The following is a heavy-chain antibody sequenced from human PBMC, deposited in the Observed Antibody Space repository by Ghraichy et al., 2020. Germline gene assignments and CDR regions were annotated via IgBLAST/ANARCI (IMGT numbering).Heavy chain of an antibody. J-gene: IGHJ3*02. Sequence: ASVKVSCKVSGYTLTELSMHWVRQAPGKGLEWMGGFDPEHGETIYAQNFQGRVTMTEDTSTDTAYMELSTLRSEDTALYYCAGINHAWEVLGAFDIWGQGTMVTVSS. D-gene: IGHD1-26*01. CDR1: GYTLTELS. V-gene: IGHV1-24*01. CDR3: AGINHAWEVLGAFDI. CDR2: FDPEHGET.